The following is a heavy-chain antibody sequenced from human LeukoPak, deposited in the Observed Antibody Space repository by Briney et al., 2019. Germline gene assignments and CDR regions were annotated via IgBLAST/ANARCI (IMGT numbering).Heavy chain of an antibody. J-gene: IGHJ4*02. CDR3: ARDRLPAMGPQYYFDY. CDR1: GYTFTGYY. CDR2: INPNSGGT. D-gene: IGHD5-18*01. V-gene: IGHV1-2*02. Sequence: ASVTVSCKASGYTFTGYYMHWVRQAPGQGLEWMGWINPNSGGTNYAQKFQGRVTMTRDTSISTAYMELSRLRSDDTAVYYCARDRLPAMGPQYYFDYWGQGTLVTVSS.